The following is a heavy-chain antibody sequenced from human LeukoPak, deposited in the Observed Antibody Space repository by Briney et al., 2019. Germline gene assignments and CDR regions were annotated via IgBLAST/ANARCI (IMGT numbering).Heavy chain of an antibody. CDR2: IYYSGST. D-gene: IGHD3-3*01. J-gene: IGHJ4*02. Sequence: SETLSLTCTVSGGSISSSSYYWGWIRQPPGKGLEWIGSIYYSGSTYYNPSLKSRVTISVDTSKNQFSLKLSSVTAADTAVYYCAGLYYDFWSGYSSYFDYWGQGTLVTVSS. CDR3: AGLYYDFWSGYSSYFDY. V-gene: IGHV4-39*01. CDR1: GGSISSSSYY.